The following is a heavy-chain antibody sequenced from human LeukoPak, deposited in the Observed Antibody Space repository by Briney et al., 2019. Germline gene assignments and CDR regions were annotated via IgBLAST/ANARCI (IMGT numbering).Heavy chain of an antibody. CDR2: ISVYNGNT. CDR1: GYTFNTYG. V-gene: IGHV1-18*01. CDR3: ARAYYYGSGSYYLNWFDT. D-gene: IGHD3-10*01. Sequence: ASVKVSCKASGYTFNTYGISWVRQAPGQGLEWMGWISVYNGNTNYAQEFQGRVTMTTDTSSSTAYMELRGLRSDDTAVYYCARAYYYGSGSYYLNWFDTWGRGTLVTVSS. J-gene: IGHJ5*02.